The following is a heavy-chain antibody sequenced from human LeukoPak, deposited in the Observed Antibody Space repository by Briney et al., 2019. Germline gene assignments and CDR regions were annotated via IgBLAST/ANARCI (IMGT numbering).Heavy chain of an antibody. D-gene: IGHD6-13*01. CDR1: GFTVSSNS. V-gene: IGHV3-53*01. J-gene: IGHJ4*02. CDR2: IYAGSP. Sequence: GGSLRLSCAAFGFTVSSNSMSWVRQAPGKGLEWVSIIYAGSPYYADSVKGRFTISRDNSKNTLYLQMNSLRAEDTAVYYCARVGYTGTWYSSPPFDYWGQGTLVTVSS. CDR3: ARVGYTGTWYSSPPFDY.